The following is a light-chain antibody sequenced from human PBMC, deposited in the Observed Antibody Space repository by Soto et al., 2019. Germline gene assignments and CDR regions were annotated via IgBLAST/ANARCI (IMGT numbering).Light chain of an antibody. CDR2: KAS. CDR3: HQYKSDWTWT. CDR1: QSISIW. J-gene: IGKJ1*01. Sequence: DIQMTQSPSTLSASVGDRVTITCRASQSISIWLAWYQQKPGKAPKLLIYKASTLESGVPSRFSGSGSGTEFTLTISSLQPDDCATYYCHQYKSDWTWTFGQGTKGEIK. V-gene: IGKV1-5*03.